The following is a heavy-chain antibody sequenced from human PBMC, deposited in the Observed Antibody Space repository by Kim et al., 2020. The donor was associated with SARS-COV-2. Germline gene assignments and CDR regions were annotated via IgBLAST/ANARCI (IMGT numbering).Heavy chain of an antibody. J-gene: IGHJ3*02. CDR2: IDPSDSYT. Sequence: GESLKISCKGSGYSFTSYWISWVRQMPGKGLEWMGRIDPSDSYTNYSPSFQGHVTISADKSISTAYLQWSSLKASDTTMYYCARLHCGGDCYDDAFDIWGQGTMVTVSS. CDR1: GYSFTSYW. V-gene: IGHV5-10-1*01. CDR3: ARLHCGGDCYDDAFDI. D-gene: IGHD2-21*01.